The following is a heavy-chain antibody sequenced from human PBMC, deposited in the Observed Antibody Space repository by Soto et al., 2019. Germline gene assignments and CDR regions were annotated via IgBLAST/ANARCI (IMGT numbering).Heavy chain of an antibody. J-gene: IGHJ3*02. CDR2: ISGSGGST. CDR3: AKDQGSGWSDAFDI. D-gene: IGHD6-19*01. V-gene: IGHV3-23*01. Sequence: PGGSLSLSCAASGFTFSSYAMSWVRQALEKGLEWVSAISGSGGSTYYADSVKGRFTISRDNSKNTLYLQMNSLRAEDTAVYYCAKDQGSGWSDAFDIWGQGTMVTVSS. CDR1: GFTFSSYA.